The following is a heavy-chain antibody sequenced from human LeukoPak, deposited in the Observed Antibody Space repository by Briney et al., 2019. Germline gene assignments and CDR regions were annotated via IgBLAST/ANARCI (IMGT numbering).Heavy chain of an antibody. CDR2: ISWNSGSI. V-gene: IGHV3-9*01. J-gene: IGHJ5*02. CDR3: ARLCCPYYYDSSGYPRWFDP. CDR1: GFTFDDYA. Sequence: GGSLRLSCAASGFTFDDYAMHWVRQAPGKGLEWVSGISWNSGSIGYADSVKGRFTISRDNAKSSLYLQMNSLRAEDTALYYCARLCCPYYYDSSGYPRWFDPWGQGTLVTVSS. D-gene: IGHD3-22*01.